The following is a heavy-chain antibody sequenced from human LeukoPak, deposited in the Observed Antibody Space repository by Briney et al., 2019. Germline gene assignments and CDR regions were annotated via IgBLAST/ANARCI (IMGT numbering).Heavy chain of an antibody. Sequence: SETLSLTCTVSGGSISSGGYYWSWIRQPPGRGLEWIGHIYHGGRTYYNPSLKSRVTISVDRSKNQFSLKLSSVTAADTAVYYCARVYSSSWYPWYFDYWGQGTLVTVSS. D-gene: IGHD6-13*01. J-gene: IGHJ4*02. V-gene: IGHV4-30-2*01. CDR3: ARVYSSSWYPWYFDY. CDR2: IYHGGRT. CDR1: GGSISSGGYY.